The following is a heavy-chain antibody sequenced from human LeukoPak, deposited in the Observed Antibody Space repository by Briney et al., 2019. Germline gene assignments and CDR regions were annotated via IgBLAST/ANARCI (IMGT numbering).Heavy chain of an antibody. CDR3: ARDRRDYYDSSGYFDY. CDR2: IIPIFGTA. D-gene: IGHD3-22*01. J-gene: IGHJ4*02. V-gene: IGHV1-69*13. CDR1: GYTFTSYA. Sequence: SVKVSCKASGYTFTSYAISWVRQAPGQGLEWMGGIIPIFGTANYAQKFQGRVTITADESTSTAYMELSSLRSEDTAVYYCARDRRDYYDSSGYFDYWGQGTLVTVSS.